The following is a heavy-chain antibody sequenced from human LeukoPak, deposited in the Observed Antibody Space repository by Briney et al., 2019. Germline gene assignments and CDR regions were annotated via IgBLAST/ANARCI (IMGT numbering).Heavy chain of an antibody. V-gene: IGHV3-48*01. D-gene: IGHD3-16*01. CDR3: ARDMSPY. Sequence: PGGSLRLSCAASGFTFSSYSMNWVRQAPGKVLEWVSYISSSSSTIYYADSVKGRFTISRDNAKNSLYLQMNGLRAEDTAVYYCARDMSPYWGQGTLVTVSS. CDR1: GFTFSSYS. J-gene: IGHJ4*02. CDR2: ISSSSSTI.